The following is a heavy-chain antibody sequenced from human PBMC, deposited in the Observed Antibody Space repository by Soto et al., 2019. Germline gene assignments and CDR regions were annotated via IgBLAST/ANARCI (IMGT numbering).Heavy chain of an antibody. CDR2: IYTSGST. V-gene: IGHV4-4*07. CDR3: ARDGQGDPMVRGVMYYFDY. Sequence: SETLSLTCTVSGGSISSYYWSWIRQPAGKGLEWIGRIYTSGSTNYNPSLKSRVTMSVDTSKNQFSLKLSSVTAADTAVYYCARDGQGDPMVRGVMYYFDYWGQGTPVTVSS. D-gene: IGHD3-10*01. J-gene: IGHJ4*02. CDR1: GGSISSYY.